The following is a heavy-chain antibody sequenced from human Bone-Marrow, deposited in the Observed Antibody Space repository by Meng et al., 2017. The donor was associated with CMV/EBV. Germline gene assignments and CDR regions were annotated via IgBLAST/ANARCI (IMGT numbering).Heavy chain of an antibody. Sequence: GESLKISCAASGFTFSSYDMHWVRQATGKGLEWVSAIGTAGDTYYPGSVKGRFTISRDNAKNTLYLQMNSLRAEDTAVYYCARDVYCSSTSCYIKGTFYYYYGMDVWGQGTTVTVSS. D-gene: IGHD2-2*02. CDR3: ARDVYCSSTSCYIKGTFYYYYGMDV. J-gene: IGHJ6*02. CDR1: GFTFSSYD. CDR2: IGTAGDT. V-gene: IGHV3-13*01.